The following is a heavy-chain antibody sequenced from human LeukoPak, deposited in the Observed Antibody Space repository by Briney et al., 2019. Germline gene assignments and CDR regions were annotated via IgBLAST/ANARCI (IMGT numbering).Heavy chain of an antibody. CDR3: TTQLWITMAPEPEFDY. V-gene: IGHV3-15*01. Sequence: GGSLRLSCAASGFTFSNAWMSWVRQAPGKGLEWVGRIKSKTDGGTTDYAAPVKGRFTISRDDSKNTLYLQMNSLKTEDTAVYYCTTQLWITMAPEPEFDYWGQGTLVTVSS. CDR1: GFTFSNAW. D-gene: IGHD3-10*01. J-gene: IGHJ4*02. CDR2: IKSKTDGGTT.